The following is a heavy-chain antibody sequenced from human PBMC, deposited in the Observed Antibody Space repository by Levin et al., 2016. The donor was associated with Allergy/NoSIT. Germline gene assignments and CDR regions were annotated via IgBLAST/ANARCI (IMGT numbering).Heavy chain of an antibody. CDR2: IYSSTSTT. J-gene: IGHJ6*02. Sequence: VRQAPGKGLEWISYIYSSTSTTYYADSVKGRFIISRDNAKNSLDLQMNSLRAEDTAVYYCARGSYYDSSGREWYYGMDVWGQGTTVTVSS. D-gene: IGHD3-22*01. V-gene: IGHV3-48*01. CDR3: ARGSYYDSSGREWYYGMDV.